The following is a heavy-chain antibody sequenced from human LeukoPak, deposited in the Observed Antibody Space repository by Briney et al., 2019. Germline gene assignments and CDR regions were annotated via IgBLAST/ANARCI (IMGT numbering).Heavy chain of an antibody. CDR1: GFTFSSYW. J-gene: IGHJ5*02. Sequence: GGSLRLSCAASGFTFSSYWMHWVRQAPGKGLVWVSRINSDGSSTSYADSVKGRFTISRDNAKNTLYLQMNSLRAEDTAVYYCAREGGNPSKNWFDPWGQGTLVTVSS. CDR3: AREGGNPSKNWFDP. CDR2: INSDGSST. D-gene: IGHD4-23*01. V-gene: IGHV3-74*01.